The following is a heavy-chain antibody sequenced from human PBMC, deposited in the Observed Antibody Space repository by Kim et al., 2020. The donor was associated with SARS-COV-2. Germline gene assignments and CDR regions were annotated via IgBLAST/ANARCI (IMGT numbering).Heavy chain of an antibody. Sequence: ASVKVSCKASGYTFTSYGISWVRQAPGQGLEWMGWISAYNGNTNYAQKLQGRVTMTTDTSTSTAYMELRSLRSDDTAVYYCARDFGNNWNDGVDAFDIWGQGTMVTVSS. CDR2: ISAYNGNT. V-gene: IGHV1-18*01. CDR3: ARDFGNNWNDGVDAFDI. D-gene: IGHD1-20*01. CDR1: GYTFTSYG. J-gene: IGHJ3*02.